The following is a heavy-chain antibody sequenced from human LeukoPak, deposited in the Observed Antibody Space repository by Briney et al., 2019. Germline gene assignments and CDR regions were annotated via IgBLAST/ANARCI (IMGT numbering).Heavy chain of an antibody. CDR2: ISYDGSNK. CDR1: GFTFSTYA. D-gene: IGHD3-10*02. CDR3: AELGITMIGGV. Sequence: PGGSLRLSCAPSGFTFSTYAMHWVRQAPGKGLEWVAVISYDGSNKYYADSVKGRFTISRDNAKNSLYLQMNSLRAEDTAVYYCAELGITMIGGVWGKGTTVTISS. J-gene: IGHJ6*04. V-gene: IGHV3-30*04.